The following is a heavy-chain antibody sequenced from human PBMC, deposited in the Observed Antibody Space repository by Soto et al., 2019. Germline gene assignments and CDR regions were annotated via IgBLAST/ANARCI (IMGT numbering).Heavy chain of an antibody. Sequence: PVGSLRISCAGSGYSFTSYAFDWVRQVPGKGLEWMGIIYPGDSDTRYSPSFQGQVSISADKSISTAYLQWSSLKASDTAMYYGARLWGYSSSSSLYGVGDYGMDVWGQGTRVTVSS. CDR2: IYPGDSDT. D-gene: IGHD6-6*01. CDR3: ARLWGYSSSSSLYGVGDYGMDV. V-gene: IGHV5-51*01. CDR1: GYSFTSYA. J-gene: IGHJ6*02.